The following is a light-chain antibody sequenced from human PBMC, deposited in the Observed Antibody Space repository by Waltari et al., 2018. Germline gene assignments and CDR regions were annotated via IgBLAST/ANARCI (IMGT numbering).Light chain of an antibody. V-gene: IGLV2-14*03. CDR1: SSDVGDHNY. Sequence: QSALTQPASVTGSPGQSITISCTGSSSDVGDHNYVSWYQQHPGKVPKLLFFDVTHRPSGVSDRFSGSKSGNTASLTISGLQAEDEGDYYCSTYTTGVVFGGGTKLTVL. J-gene: IGLJ2*01. CDR3: STYTTGVV. CDR2: DVT.